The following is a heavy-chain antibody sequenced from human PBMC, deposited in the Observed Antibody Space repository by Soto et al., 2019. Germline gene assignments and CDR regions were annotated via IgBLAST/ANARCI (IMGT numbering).Heavy chain of an antibody. J-gene: IGHJ6*02. Sequence: AWSLSLSCAGSGFTFISYGMYWVRLAPRKGLEWVASISYGGENKYYPDSVQGRFTVSRDNSNSTLYLQMNSLRAEDTAVYYCAKVRFGRGIRSNTMDVWGQGTTVTVSS. CDR2: ISYGGENK. V-gene: IGHV3-30*18. D-gene: IGHD3-16*01. CDR1: GFTFISYG. CDR3: AKVRFGRGIRSNTMDV.